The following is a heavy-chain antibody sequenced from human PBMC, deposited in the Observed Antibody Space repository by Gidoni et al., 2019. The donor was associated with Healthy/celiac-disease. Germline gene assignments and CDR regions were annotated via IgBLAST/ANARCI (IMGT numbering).Heavy chain of an antibody. J-gene: IGHJ4*02. CDR2: IYYSGST. CDR3: ARETPLGGYATRGYFDY. CDR1: GGSISSYY. D-gene: IGHD5-12*01. Sequence: QVQLQESGPGLVKPSETLSLTCTVSGGSISSYYWSWIRQPPGKGLEWIGYIYYSGSTNYNPSLKSRVTISVDTSKNQFSLKQSSVTAADTAVYYCARETPLGGYATRGYFDYWGQGTLVTVSS. V-gene: IGHV4-59*01.